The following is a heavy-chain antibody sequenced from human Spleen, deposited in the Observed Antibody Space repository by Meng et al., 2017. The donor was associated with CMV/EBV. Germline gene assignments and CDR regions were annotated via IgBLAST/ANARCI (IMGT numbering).Heavy chain of an antibody. D-gene: IGHD2-2*01. CDR3: AKEGGYCSGSSCFFYYGVDV. CDR2: IWYDGSNE. Sequence: GESLKISCAASGFSFSGYGMHWVRQAPGKGLEWVAVIWYDGSNEYYAESVKGRFTISRDNSKNTLYLQMNSLRAEDTAVYYCAKEGGYCSGSSCFFYYGVDVWGQGTTVTVSS. V-gene: IGHV3-33*06. J-gene: IGHJ6*02. CDR1: GFSFSGYG.